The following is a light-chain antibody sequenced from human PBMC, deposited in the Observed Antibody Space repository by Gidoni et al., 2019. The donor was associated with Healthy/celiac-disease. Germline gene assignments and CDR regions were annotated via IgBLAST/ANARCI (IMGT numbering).Light chain of an antibody. V-gene: IGKV2-28*01. J-gene: IGKJ4*01. CDR1: QSLLHSNGYNY. CDR3: MQALQTPLT. Sequence: DIVMTQSPLSLPVTPGEPASISCRSSQSLLHSNGYNYLDWYLQKPGQSPQLLIYLGSSRASGVPDRFRGSGSGTDFTLRISRVEAEDVGVYYCMQALQTPLTFGGGTQVEIK. CDR2: LGS.